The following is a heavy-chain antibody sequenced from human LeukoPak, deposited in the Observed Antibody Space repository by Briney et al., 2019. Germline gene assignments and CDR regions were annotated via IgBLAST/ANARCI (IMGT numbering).Heavy chain of an antibody. Sequence: SETLSLTCTVSGGSISSGDYYWSWIRQPPGKGLEWIGYIYYSGSTYYNPSLKSRVTISVDTSKNQFSLKLSSVTAADTAVYYCARADGYDVNWFDPWGQGTLVTVSS. D-gene: IGHD5-12*01. V-gene: IGHV4-30-4*01. J-gene: IGHJ5*02. CDR3: ARADGYDVNWFDP. CDR1: GGSISSGDYY. CDR2: IYYSGST.